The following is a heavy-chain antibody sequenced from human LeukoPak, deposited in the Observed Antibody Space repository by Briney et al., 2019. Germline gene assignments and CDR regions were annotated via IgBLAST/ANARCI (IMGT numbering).Heavy chain of an antibody. J-gene: IGHJ5*02. CDR3: ATDFLGFDP. CDR2: IIPILGIA. CDR1: GGTFSSYA. Sequence: ASVKVSCKASGGTFSSYAISWVRQAPGQGLEWMGRIIPILGIANYAQKFQGRVTMTEDTSTDTVYMELSSLRSEDTAVYYCATDFLGFDPWGQGTLVTVSS. V-gene: IGHV1-69*04. D-gene: IGHD2/OR15-2a*01.